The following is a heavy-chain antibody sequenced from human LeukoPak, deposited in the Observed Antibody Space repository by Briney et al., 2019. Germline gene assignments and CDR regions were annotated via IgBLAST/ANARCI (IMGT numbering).Heavy chain of an antibody. CDR3: ASLLTYFDY. Sequence: SETLSLTCTVSGVSISSSSYHWGWIRQPPGKGLEWIASIYYSGSTYYSPSLKSRVTISVDTSKNQFSLKMCSVIAADTAVYYCASLLTYFDYWGQGTLVTVSS. V-gene: IGHV4-39*01. CDR1: GVSISSSSYH. D-gene: IGHD3-9*01. CDR2: IYYSGST. J-gene: IGHJ4*02.